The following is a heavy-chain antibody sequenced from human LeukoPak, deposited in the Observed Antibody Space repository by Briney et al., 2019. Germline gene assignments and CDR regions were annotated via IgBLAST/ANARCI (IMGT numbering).Heavy chain of an antibody. J-gene: IGHJ6*02. CDR1: GFTVSAYA. CDR2: IYDDNT. CDR3: AREGIQWQQEDHYYGMDV. D-gene: IGHD6-19*01. Sequence: AGGSLRLSCAASGFTVSAYAMAWVRQAPGKGLEWVSTIYDDNTYYADSVKGRFAISTDNSKNTLYLQMNSLRAEDTAVYYCAREGIQWQQEDHYYGMDVWGQGTTVTVSS. V-gene: IGHV3-23*01.